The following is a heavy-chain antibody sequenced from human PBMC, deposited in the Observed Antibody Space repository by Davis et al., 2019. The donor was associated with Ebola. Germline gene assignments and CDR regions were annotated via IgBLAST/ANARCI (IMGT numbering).Heavy chain of an antibody. Sequence: GESLKISCAASGFTFSSYAMHWVRQAPGKGLEWVAVISYDGSNKYYADSVKGRFTISRDNSKNTLYLQMNSLRAEDTAVYYCATSLDFWTTDVWGQGTTVTVSS. V-gene: IGHV3-30*04. CDR1: GFTFSSYA. D-gene: IGHD3/OR15-3a*01. J-gene: IGHJ6*02. CDR2: ISYDGSNK. CDR3: ATSLDFWTTDV.